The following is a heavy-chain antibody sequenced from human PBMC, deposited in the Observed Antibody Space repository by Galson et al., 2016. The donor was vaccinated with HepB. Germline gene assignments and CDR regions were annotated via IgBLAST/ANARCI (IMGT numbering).Heavy chain of an antibody. D-gene: IGHD1/OR15-1a*01. CDR1: GFSISSYS. Sequence: SLRLSCAASGFSISSYSMNWVRQAPGKGLEWVSYISTGSTTIYYADSVKGRFTSSRDNGKNSVFLQLNGLRDDDTALYYCARGLEQPVGHFDVWGQGTLVTVSS. V-gene: IGHV3-48*02. CDR3: ARGLEQPVGHFDV. CDR2: ISTGSTTI. J-gene: IGHJ4*02.